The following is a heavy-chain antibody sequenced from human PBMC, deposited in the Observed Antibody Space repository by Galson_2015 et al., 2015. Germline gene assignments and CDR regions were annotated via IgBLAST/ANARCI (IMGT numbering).Heavy chain of an antibody. CDR2: ISGRGDST. V-gene: IGHV3-23*01. Sequence: SLRLSCAASGFTFSNSAMSWVRQAPGKGLEWVSSISGRGDSTFFADSVKGRFTISRYNSKNTLFLQINSLRAEDTAVYYCVASGGAELDYWGQGTLVTASP. D-gene: IGHD3-10*01. J-gene: IGHJ4*02. CDR1: GFTFSNSA. CDR3: VASGGAELDY.